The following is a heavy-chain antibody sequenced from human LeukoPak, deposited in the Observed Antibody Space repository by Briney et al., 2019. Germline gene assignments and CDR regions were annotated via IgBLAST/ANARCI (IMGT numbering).Heavy chain of an antibody. CDR3: ARGMSYDSPDI. Sequence: ASVKVSCKASGYPFTSYGISWVRQAPGQGLEWMGWIRAYNGNTNYAQKLQGRFTMTTDTSTSTAYMELRSLRSDDTAVYYCARGMSYDSPDIWGQGTMVTVSS. D-gene: IGHD5-12*01. V-gene: IGHV1-18*01. J-gene: IGHJ3*02. CDR1: GYPFTSYG. CDR2: IRAYNGNT.